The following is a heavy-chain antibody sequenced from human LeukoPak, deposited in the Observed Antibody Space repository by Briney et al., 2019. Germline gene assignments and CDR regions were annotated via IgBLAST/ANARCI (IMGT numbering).Heavy chain of an antibody. D-gene: IGHD1-26*01. CDR2: VNPNNGAT. CDR3: AREGSRWDYDP. V-gene: IGHV1-2*02. Sequence: ASVKVSCKASGYRFTDYYMHWLRQAPGQGLEWMGWVNPNNGATNYAQKFQGRVTMTRGTSISTVYMDLTSLRSDDTAVYYCAREGSRWDYDPWGQGTLVTVSS. CDR1: GYRFTDYY. J-gene: IGHJ5*02.